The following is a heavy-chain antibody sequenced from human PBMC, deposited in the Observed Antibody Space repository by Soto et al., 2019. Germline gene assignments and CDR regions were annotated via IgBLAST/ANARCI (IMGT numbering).Heavy chain of an antibody. J-gene: IGHJ4*02. V-gene: IGHV3-23*01. D-gene: IGHD2-2*01. CDR3: ATDIVVVPDDY. Sequence: GGSLRLSCAASGFAFSSYAMSWVRQAPGKGLEWVSAISGSGGSTYYADSVKGRFTISRDNSKNTLYLQMNSLRAEDTAVYYCATDIVVVPDDYWGQGTLVTVSS. CDR1: GFAFSSYA. CDR2: ISGSGGST.